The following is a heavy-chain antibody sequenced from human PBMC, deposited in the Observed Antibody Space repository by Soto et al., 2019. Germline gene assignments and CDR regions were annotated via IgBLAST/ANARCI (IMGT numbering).Heavy chain of an antibody. CDR3: AREDGKDTSWFDP. Sequence: PSETLSLTCTVSGGSISSYYWSWIRQPPGKGLEWIGYIYYSGSTNYNPSLKSRVTISVDTSKNQFSLKLSSVTAADTAVYYCAREDGKDTSWFDPWGQGTLVTVSS. V-gene: IGHV4-59*01. J-gene: IGHJ5*02. CDR2: IYYSGST. D-gene: IGHD5-18*01. CDR1: GGSISSYY.